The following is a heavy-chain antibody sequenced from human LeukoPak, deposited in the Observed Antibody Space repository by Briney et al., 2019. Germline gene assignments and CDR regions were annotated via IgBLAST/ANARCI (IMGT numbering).Heavy chain of an antibody. V-gene: IGHV3-30*18. J-gene: IGHJ4*02. D-gene: IGHD3-3*01. CDR1: GFTFSSYG. CDR3: AKDRNDFWSGYYGGFDY. Sequence: GGSLRLSCAASGFTFSSYGMHWVRQAPGKGLEWVAVISYDGSNKYYADSVKGRFTISRDNSKNTLYLQMNSLRAEDTAVYYCAKDRNDFWSGYYGGFDYWGQGTLVTVSS. CDR2: ISYDGSNK.